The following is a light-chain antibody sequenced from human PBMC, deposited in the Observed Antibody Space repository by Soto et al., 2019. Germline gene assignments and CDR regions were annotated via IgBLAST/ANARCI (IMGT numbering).Light chain of an antibody. V-gene: IGKV1-39*01. CDR1: QNILSH. J-gene: IGKJ1*01. Sequence: DIQMTQSPSSLSAIVGDRVTITCRASQNILSHLNWYQQKSGKAPKLLVYDASTLQTGVPSRFSGSGSGTDFILSISSLQREDSATYYCQQSYSTPWTFGQGTKVEIK. CDR2: DAS. CDR3: QQSYSTPWT.